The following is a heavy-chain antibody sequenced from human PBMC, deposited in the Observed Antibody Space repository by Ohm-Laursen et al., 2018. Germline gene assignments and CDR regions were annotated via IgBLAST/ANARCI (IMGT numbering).Heavy chain of an antibody. CDR2: INHSGST. D-gene: IGHD3-16*02. Sequence: GTLSLTWAVYGGSFSGYYWSWIRQPPGKGLEWIGEINHSGSTNYNPSLKSRVTISVDTSKNQFSLQLNSVTPEDTAVYYCARDQPPYVWGSYRPTVLNWFDPWGQGILVTVSS. CDR1: GGSFSGYY. J-gene: IGHJ5*02. V-gene: IGHV4-34*01. CDR3: ARDQPPYVWGSYRPTVLNWFDP.